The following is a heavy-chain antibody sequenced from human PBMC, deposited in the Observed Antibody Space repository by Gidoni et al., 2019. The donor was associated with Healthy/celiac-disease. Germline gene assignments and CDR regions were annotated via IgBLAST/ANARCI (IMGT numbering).Heavy chain of an antibody. D-gene: IGHD3-22*01. CDR1: GFPFSSYS. J-gene: IGHJ4*02. CDR3: ARDLGEYYYDSSGYYGGVDY. CDR2: IISSSSTI. V-gene: IGHV3-48*02. Sequence: EVQLVESGGGLVQPGGSLRLSCAASGFPFSSYSMNWVRQAPGKGLEWVSYIISSSSTIYYADSVKGRFTISRDNAKNSLYLQMNSLRDEDTAVYYCARDLGEYYYDSSGYYGGVDYWGQGTLVTVSS.